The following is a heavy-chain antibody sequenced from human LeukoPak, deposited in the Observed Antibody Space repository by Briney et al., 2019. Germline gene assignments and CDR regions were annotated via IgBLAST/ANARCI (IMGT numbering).Heavy chain of an antibody. J-gene: IGHJ3*02. D-gene: IGHD5/OR15-5a*01. V-gene: IGHV1-18*01. Sequence: ASVKVSCKASGYTFTSYGISWVRQAPGQGLEWMGWISAYNGNTNYAQKLQGRVTMTTDTSTSTAYMELRSLRSDDTAVYYCARDSGSTIDLWNDAFDIWGQGTMVTVSS. CDR2: ISAYNGNT. CDR1: GYTFTSYG. CDR3: ARDSGSTIDLWNDAFDI.